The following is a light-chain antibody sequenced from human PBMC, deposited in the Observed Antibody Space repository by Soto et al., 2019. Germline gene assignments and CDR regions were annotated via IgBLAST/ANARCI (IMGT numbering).Light chain of an antibody. Sequence: EIVLTQSPVTLSLSPGERATLSCRASQSVSSDLAWYQQKPGQAPRLLIYDASNRATGIPDRFSGSGSGTDFTLTISSLEAEDFAVYYCQQRSNWPPITFGQGTRLE. CDR2: DAS. J-gene: IGKJ5*01. V-gene: IGKV3-11*01. CDR1: QSVSSD. CDR3: QQRSNWPPIT.